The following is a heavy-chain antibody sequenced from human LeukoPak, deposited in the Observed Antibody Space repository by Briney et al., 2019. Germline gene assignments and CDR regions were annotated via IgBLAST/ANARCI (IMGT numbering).Heavy chain of an antibody. CDR1: GFTFSSYW. J-gene: IGHJ4*02. D-gene: IGHD2-2*01. CDR3: ARVGGLYCSSTSCFAKDLDY. V-gene: IGHV3-7*01. CDR2: IKQDGSEK. Sequence: GGSLRLSCAASGFTFSSYWMSWVRQAPGKGLEWVANIKQDGSEKYYVDSVKGRFTISRDNAKNSLYLQMNSLRAEDTAVYYCARVGGLYCSSTSCFAKDLDYWGQGTLVTVSS.